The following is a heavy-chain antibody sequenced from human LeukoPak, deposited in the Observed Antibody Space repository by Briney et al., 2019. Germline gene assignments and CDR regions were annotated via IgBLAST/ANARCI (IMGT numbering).Heavy chain of an antibody. CDR2: ISGSGGST. CDR1: GFTFSSYS. J-gene: IGHJ4*02. CDR3: AKGSWSGNMGY. D-gene: IGHD3-3*01. Sequence: GGSLRLSCAASGFTFSSYSMNWVRQAPGKGLEWVSAISGSGGSTYYADSVKGRFTISRDNSKNTLYLQMNSLRAEDTAVYYCAKGSWSGNMGYWGQGTLVTVSS. V-gene: IGHV3-23*01.